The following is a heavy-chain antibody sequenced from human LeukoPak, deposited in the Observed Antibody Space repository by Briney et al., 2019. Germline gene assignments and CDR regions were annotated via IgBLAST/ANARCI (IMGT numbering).Heavy chain of an antibody. D-gene: IGHD3-10*01. Sequence: SGRSLRLSCAASGFTFSSYGMHWVRQAPGKGLEWLAGISYDGNNKCYADSVKGRFTISRDNSKNTLYVQMNSLRVDDTAVYYCAKESYYSGSYFDYWGQGTLVTVSS. CDR1: GFTFSSYG. CDR2: ISYDGNNK. V-gene: IGHV3-30*18. CDR3: AKESYYSGSYFDY. J-gene: IGHJ4*02.